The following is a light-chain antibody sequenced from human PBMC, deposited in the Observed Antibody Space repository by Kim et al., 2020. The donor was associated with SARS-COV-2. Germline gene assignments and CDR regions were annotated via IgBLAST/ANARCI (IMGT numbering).Light chain of an antibody. J-gene: IGKJ2*01. Sequence: SAFLGAQVTITCPASQSISNYLAWYQQEPGKAPKLLIYKASSLESGVPSRFSGSGSGTEFTLIISSLQPDDFATYYCQQYYSYSYTFGQGTKLEI. CDR1: QSISNY. CDR2: KAS. V-gene: IGKV1-5*03. CDR3: QQYYSYSYT.